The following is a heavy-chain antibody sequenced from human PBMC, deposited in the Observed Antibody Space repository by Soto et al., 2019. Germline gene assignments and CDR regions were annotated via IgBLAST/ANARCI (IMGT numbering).Heavy chain of an antibody. J-gene: IGHJ4*02. CDR3: ARRLKRFAVDY. CDR1: GGSISSSSYY. Sequence: PSETLSLTCTVSGGSISSSSYYWGWIRQPPGKGLEWIGSIYYSGSTYYNPSLKSRVTISVDTSKNQFSLKLSSVTAADTAVYYCARRLKRFAVDYWGQGTLVTVSS. V-gene: IGHV4-39*01. D-gene: IGHD2-21*01. CDR2: IYYSGST.